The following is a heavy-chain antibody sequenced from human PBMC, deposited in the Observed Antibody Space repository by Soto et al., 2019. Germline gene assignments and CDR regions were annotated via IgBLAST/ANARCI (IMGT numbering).Heavy chain of an antibody. CDR1: GFTFTRYS. J-gene: IGHJ4*02. V-gene: IGHV3-21*01. Sequence: GGSLRLSCAASGFTFTRYSMNWVRQAPGKGLEWVSSISSTTNYIYYADSMKGRFTVSRDNAKNSVYLEMNSLSAEDTALYYCARESEDLTSNFDYWGQGTLVSVSS. CDR3: ARESEDLTSNFDY. CDR2: ISSTTNYI.